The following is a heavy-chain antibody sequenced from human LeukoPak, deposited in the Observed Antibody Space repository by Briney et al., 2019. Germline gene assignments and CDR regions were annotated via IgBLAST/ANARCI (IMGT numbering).Heavy chain of an antibody. Sequence: GGSLRLSCAASGFTVSTNHMSWVRQPPGKGLEWVSVIYVGRSTYYADSVKGRFTISRDDSKNTLYLQMSSLRAEDTAVYYCAREYGYTYGAGYWGQGTLVTVSS. CDR1: GFTVSTNH. V-gene: IGHV3-66*01. D-gene: IGHD5-18*01. CDR2: IYVGRST. CDR3: AREYGYTYGAGY. J-gene: IGHJ4*02.